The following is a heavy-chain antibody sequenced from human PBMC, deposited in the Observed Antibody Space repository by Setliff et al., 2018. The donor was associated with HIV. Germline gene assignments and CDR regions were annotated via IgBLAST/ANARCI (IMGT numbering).Heavy chain of an antibody. Sequence: SETLSLTCTVSGGSTDSGSYYWAWIRQPPGKGLEWIGSMYYTGSTYYNPSLKSRVTISIDTSKNQFSLKLNSVTAADTAVYYCARSNLEPTSRLFDPWGPGTLVTVSS. CDR2: MYYTGST. V-gene: IGHV4-39*01. CDR1: GGSTDSGSYY. J-gene: IGHJ5*02. CDR3: ARSNLEPTSRLFDP. D-gene: IGHD1-1*01.